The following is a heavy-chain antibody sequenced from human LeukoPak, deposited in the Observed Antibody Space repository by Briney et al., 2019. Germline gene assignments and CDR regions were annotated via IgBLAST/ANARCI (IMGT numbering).Heavy chain of an antibody. J-gene: IGHJ4*02. CDR3: ASVGHSGYVDY. Sequence: SETLSLTCTVSGGSISSYYWSWIRQPPGKGLEWIGYIYYSGSTNYNPSLESRVTISVDTSKNQFSLKLSSVTAADTAVYYCASVGHSGYVDYWGQGTLVTVSS. CDR2: IYYSGST. V-gene: IGHV4-59*01. D-gene: IGHD1-26*01. CDR1: GGSISSYY.